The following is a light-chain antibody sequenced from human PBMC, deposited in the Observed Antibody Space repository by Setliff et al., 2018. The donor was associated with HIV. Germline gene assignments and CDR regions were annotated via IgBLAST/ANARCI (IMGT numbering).Light chain of an antibody. CDR1: SSDVGCYNY. J-gene: IGLJ1*01. CDR3: CSDTGGNKFFV. V-gene: IGLV2-14*01. CDR2: KVN. Sequence: SALTQPASMSGTPGQSLTIFCIGTSSDVGCYNYVSCYQQYPGKAPKLMIYKVNNRPSGVSNRFSASKSGNTASLTISDLQAEDEADYYGCSDTGGNKFFVLGTGTRVTVL.